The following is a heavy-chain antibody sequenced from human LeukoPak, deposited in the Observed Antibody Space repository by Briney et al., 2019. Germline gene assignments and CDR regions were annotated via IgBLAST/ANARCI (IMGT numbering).Heavy chain of an antibody. V-gene: IGHV3-23*01. D-gene: IGHD3-3*01. CDR1: GFTFSSYA. Sequence: GGSLRLSCAASGFTFSSYAMSWVRQAPGKGLEWVSAISGSGGSTYYADSVKGRFTISRDNSKNTLYLQMNSLRAEDTAVYYCAKVWIGTTYDFWSGYRGDAFDIWGQGTMVTVSS. J-gene: IGHJ3*02. CDR3: AKVWIGTTYDFWSGYRGDAFDI. CDR2: ISGSGGST.